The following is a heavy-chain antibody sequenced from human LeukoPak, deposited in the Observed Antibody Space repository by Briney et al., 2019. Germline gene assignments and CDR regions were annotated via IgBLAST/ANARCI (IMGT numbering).Heavy chain of an antibody. CDR1: GGSIRNYF. V-gene: IGHV4-4*07. J-gene: IGHJ6*02. Sequence: SETLSLTCSVSGGSIRNYFWSWIRQPAGKGLEWIGRIYTSGSTDYNPSLRSRVTMSVDTSRNQFSLKLSSVTAADTAVYYCARAGAPYGSGNYYASDVWGQGTTVTVSS. CDR2: IYTSGST. D-gene: IGHD3-10*01. CDR3: ARAGAPYGSGNYYASDV.